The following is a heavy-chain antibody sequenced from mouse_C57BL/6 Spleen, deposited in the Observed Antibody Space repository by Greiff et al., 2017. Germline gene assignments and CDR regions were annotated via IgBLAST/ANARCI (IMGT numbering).Heavy chain of an antibody. CDR1: GYSITSGYY. J-gene: IGHJ2*01. D-gene: IGHD2-3*01. V-gene: IGHV3-6*01. Sequence: VQLQQSGPGLVKPSQSLSLTCSVTGYSITSGYYWNWIRQFPGNKLEWMGYISYDGSNNYNPSLKNRISITRDTSKNQFFLKLNSVTTEDTATYYCARGGGYDYLDYWGQGTTLTVSS. CDR3: ARGGGYDYLDY. CDR2: ISYDGSN.